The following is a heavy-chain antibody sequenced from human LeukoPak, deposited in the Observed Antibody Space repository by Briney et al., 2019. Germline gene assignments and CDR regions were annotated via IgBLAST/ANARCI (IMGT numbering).Heavy chain of an antibody. Sequence: SQTLSLTCAISGDSVSSDSATWSWIRQSPSGGLEWLGRTYYTSRWYNDYAVSVQSRIRINPDTSKNQFSLQLNSVTHEDTAVYFCTRGQALAYFDYSGQGTLVTVSS. V-gene: IGHV6-1*01. CDR1: GDSVSSDSAT. D-gene: IGHD5-12*01. CDR2: TYYTSRWYN. CDR3: TRGQALAYFDY. J-gene: IGHJ4*02.